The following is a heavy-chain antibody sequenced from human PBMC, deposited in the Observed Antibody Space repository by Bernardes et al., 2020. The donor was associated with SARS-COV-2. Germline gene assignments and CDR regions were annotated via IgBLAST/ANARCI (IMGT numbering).Heavy chain of an antibody. D-gene: IGHD1-26*01. V-gene: IGHV1-2*04. J-gene: IGHJ4*02. CDR3: ARSKGKSGSYFLDY. CDR1: GYTFTGYY. Sequence: ASVKVSCKASGYTFTGYYMHWVRQAPGQGLEWMGWINPNSGGTNYAQKFQGWVTMTRDTSISTAYMELSRLRSDDTAVYYCARSKGKSGSYFLDYWGQGTLVTVSS. CDR2: INPNSGGT.